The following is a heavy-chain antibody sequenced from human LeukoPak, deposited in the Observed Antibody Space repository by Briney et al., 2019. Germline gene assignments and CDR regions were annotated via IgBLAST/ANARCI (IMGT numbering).Heavy chain of an antibody. V-gene: IGHV4-34*01. D-gene: IGHD2-21*01. Sequence: PSETLSLTCAVYGGSFSGYYWSWIRQPPGKGLEWIGEINHSGSTNYNPSLKSRVTISVDTSKNQFSLKLSSVTAADTAVYYCARGKYNHVAYWFDPWGQGTLVTVSS. CDR3: ARGKYNHVAYWFDP. J-gene: IGHJ5*02. CDR2: INHSGST. CDR1: GGSFSGYY.